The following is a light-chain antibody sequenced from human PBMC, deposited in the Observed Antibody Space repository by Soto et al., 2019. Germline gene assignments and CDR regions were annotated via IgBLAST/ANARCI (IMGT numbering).Light chain of an antibody. CDR2: GAS. Sequence: EIVMTQSPATLSVSPGERATLSCRASQSVSSNLAWYQQKPGQAPRLLIYGASTRATGIPARFSGSGSGTEFTLTISSLQSEDFAVYYCQQYNNWPPGTTFGQVTRLEIK. J-gene: IGKJ5*01. V-gene: IGKV3-15*01. CDR3: QQYNNWPPGTT. CDR1: QSVSSN.